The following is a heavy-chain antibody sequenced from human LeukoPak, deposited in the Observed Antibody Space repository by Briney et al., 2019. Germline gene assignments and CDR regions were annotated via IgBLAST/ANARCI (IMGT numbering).Heavy chain of an antibody. CDR2: ISGSGGST. CDR3: AKDPPQLLWFGGLPDFDI. Sequence: GGSLRLSCAASGFIFSSYAVSWVRQAPGKGLEWVSAISGSGGSTYYADSVKGRFTISRDNSKNTLYLQMNSLRAEDTAVYYCAKDPPQLLWFGGLPDFDIWGQGTMVTVSS. D-gene: IGHD3-10*01. J-gene: IGHJ3*02. V-gene: IGHV3-23*01. CDR1: GFIFSSYA.